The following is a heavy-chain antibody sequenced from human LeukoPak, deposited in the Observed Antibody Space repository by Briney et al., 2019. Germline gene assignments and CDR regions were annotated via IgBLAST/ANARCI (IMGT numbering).Heavy chain of an antibody. D-gene: IGHD1-26*01. J-gene: IGHJ4*02. Sequence: GGSLRLSCAASGFTFSSYSMNWVRQAPGKGLEWVSSISSSSSYIYYADSVKGRFTISRDNSKNTLYLQMNSLRPEDTAVYFCAREGSGVGATSRFDYWGQGTLVTVSS. V-gene: IGHV3-21*01. CDR3: AREGSGVGATSRFDY. CDR2: ISSSSSYI. CDR1: GFTFSSYS.